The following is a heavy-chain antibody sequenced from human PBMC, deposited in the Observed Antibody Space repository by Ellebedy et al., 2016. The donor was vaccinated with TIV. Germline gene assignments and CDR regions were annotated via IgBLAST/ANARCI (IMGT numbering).Heavy chain of an antibody. V-gene: IGHV3-7*01. D-gene: IGHD5-18*01. CDR2: IKQDGSEK. CDR1: GFTFSTYW. CDR3: SSHVDTSMTH. J-gene: IGHJ4*02. Sequence: GESLKISXAASGFTFSTYWMHWVRQPPGKGLEWVANIKQDGSEKYYVDSVKGRFTISRDNAKNSLYLQMNSLRAEDTAVYYCSSHVDTSMTHWGQGTLVTVSS.